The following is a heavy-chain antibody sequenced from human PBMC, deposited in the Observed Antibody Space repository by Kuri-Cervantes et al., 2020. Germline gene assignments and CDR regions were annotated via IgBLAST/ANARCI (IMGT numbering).Heavy chain of an antibody. J-gene: IGHJ6*03. CDR1: GGSFSGYY. CDR3: ARGTLYGDSHYCYYMDV. Sequence: SQTLSLTCAVYGGSFSGYYWSWIRQPPGKGLEWIGEINHSGSTNYNPSLKSRVTISVDTSKNQFSLKLSSVTAADTAVYYCARGTLYGDSHYCYYMDVWGKGTTVTSP. CDR2: INHSGST. D-gene: IGHD4-17*01. V-gene: IGHV4-34*01.